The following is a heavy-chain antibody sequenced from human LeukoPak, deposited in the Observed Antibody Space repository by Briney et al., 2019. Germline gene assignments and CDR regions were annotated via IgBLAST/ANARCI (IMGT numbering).Heavy chain of an antibody. CDR1: GGSISSGGYY. Sequence: PSQTLSLTCTVSGGSISSGGYYWSWIRQHPGKGLEWIGYIYYSGSTYYNPSLKSRVTISVDMSKNQFSLKLSSVTAADTAVYYCARGRGSSPPDNWFDPWGQGTLVTVSS. CDR3: ARGRGSSPPDNWFDP. CDR2: IYYSGST. V-gene: IGHV4-31*03. J-gene: IGHJ5*02. D-gene: IGHD6-13*01.